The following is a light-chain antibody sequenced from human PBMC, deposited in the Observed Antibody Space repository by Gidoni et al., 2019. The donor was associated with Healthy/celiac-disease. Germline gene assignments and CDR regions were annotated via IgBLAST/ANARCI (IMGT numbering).Light chain of an antibody. Sequence: QMTQSPSSLSASVGDRVTITCRASQSISSYLNWYQQKPGKAPKLLIYAASSLQSGVPSRFSGSGSGTDFTLTISSLQPEDFATYYCQQSYSTPPVTFGQGTKLEIK. J-gene: IGKJ2*01. CDR1: QSISSY. V-gene: IGKV1-39*01. CDR2: AAS. CDR3: QQSYSTPPVT.